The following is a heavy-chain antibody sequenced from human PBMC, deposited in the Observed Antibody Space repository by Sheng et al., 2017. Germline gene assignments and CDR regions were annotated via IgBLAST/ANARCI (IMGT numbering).Heavy chain of an antibody. CDR1: GGSFSGYY. V-gene: IGHV4-34*01. CDR2: INHSGST. J-gene: IGHJ4*02. D-gene: IGHD3-3*01. Sequence: QVQLQQWGAGLLKPSETLSLTCAVYGGSFSGYYWSWIRQPPGKGLEWIGEINHSGSTNYNPSLKSRVTISVDTSKNQFSLKLSSVTAADTAVYYCARAGFTILEWLLFLFDYWGQGTLVTVSS. CDR3: ARAGFTILEWLLFLFDY.